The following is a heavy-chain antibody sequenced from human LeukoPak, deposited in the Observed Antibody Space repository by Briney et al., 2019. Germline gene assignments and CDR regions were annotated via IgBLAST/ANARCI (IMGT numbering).Heavy chain of an antibody. CDR2: INAGNGNT. V-gene: IGHV1-3*01. CDR1: GYTFSSYT. J-gene: IGHJ4*02. CDR3: ARSREGCSGICEFDY. D-gene: IGHD1-26*01. Sequence: ASVKVSCKTSGYTFSSYTIHWVRQAPGQGLEWMGWINAGNGNTKYSQKLQGRVAIIRDTSAITAYMEVSSLTSEDTAVYYCARSREGCSGICEFDYWGQGTLVIISS.